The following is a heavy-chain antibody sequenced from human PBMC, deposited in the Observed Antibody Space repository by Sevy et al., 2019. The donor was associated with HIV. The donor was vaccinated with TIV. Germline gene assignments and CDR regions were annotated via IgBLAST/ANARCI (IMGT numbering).Heavy chain of an antibody. Sequence: GGSLRLSCAASGFTVSSNYMSWVRQAPGKGLEWVSVIYSGGSTYYADSMKGRFTISRDNSKNTLYLQMNSLRAEDTAVYYCARDRTDILTGYYYYYYYMDVWGKGTTVTVSS. J-gene: IGHJ6*03. CDR1: GFTVSSNY. CDR3: ARDRTDILTGYYYYYYYMDV. V-gene: IGHV3-53*01. D-gene: IGHD3-9*01. CDR2: IYSGGST.